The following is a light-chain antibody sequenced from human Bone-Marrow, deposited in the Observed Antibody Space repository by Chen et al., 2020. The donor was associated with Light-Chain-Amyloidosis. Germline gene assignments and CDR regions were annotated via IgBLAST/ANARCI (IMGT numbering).Light chain of an antibody. J-gene: IGLJ2*01. Sequence: SYELTQPPSVSVSPGQTASITCSGDKLGDRYTYWYQLKSGQSPVLVIYEDKKRPSGIPERFSGSNSGNTATLTISGTQPMDEADYYCQAWDSSTVSFGGGTKLTVL. V-gene: IGLV3-1*01. CDR2: EDK. CDR1: KLGDRY. CDR3: QAWDSSTVS.